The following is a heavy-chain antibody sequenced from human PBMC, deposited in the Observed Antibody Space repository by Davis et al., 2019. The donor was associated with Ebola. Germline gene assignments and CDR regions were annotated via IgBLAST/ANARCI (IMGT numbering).Heavy chain of an antibody. J-gene: IGHJ3*02. Sequence: SETLSLTCAVSGDSISSSNWWSWVRQPPGKGLEWIGEISQSGSTNYNPSLKSRVTISVDTSKNQFSLKLSSVTAADTAVYYCARGPSIRAFDIWGQGTMVTVSS. CDR3: ARGPSIRAFDI. V-gene: IGHV4-4*02. CDR1: GDSISSSNW. CDR2: ISQSGST. D-gene: IGHD3-3*01.